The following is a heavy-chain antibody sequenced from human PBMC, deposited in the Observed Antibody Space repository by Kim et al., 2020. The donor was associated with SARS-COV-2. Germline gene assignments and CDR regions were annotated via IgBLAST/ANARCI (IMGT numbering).Heavy chain of an antibody. D-gene: IGHD2-2*01. CDR3: ARNVVVPAAMFFDY. CDR1: GGTFSSYA. Sequence: SVKVSCKASGGTFSSYAISWVRQAPGQGLEWMGGIIPIFGTANYAQKFQGRVTITADESTSTAYMELSSLRSEDTAVYYCARNVVVPAAMFFDYWGQGTLVTVSS. CDR2: IIPIFGTA. V-gene: IGHV1-69*13. J-gene: IGHJ4*02.